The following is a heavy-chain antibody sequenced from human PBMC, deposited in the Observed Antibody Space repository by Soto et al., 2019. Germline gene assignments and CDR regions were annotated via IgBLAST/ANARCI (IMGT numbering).Heavy chain of an antibody. CDR2: VYPGDSDT. CDR1: GYSFSNYW. CDR3: MILPNGHIHSHYDYYGMDV. J-gene: IGHJ6*02. D-gene: IGHD2-8*01. V-gene: IGHV5-51*01. Sequence: GQSLKISCQGSGYSFSNYWIGWVRQMPGKGLEWMGIVYPGDSDTRYSPSLQGQITISADRSTSTAYLQWSSLKASDTAMYYCMILPNGHIHSHYDYYGMDVWGPGTTVTVSS.